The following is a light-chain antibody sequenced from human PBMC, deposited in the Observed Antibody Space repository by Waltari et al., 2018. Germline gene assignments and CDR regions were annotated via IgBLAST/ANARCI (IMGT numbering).Light chain of an antibody. V-gene: IGLV2-14*03. J-gene: IGLJ1*01. CDR3: SSYTSSSTPYV. CDR1: SSDVGGYNY. CDR2: DVS. Sequence: QSALTQPASVSGSPGQSITIACPGTSSDVGGYNYVSCYQHPPGKAPKLMIYDVSNRPSGVSNRFSGSKSGNTASLTISGLQAEDEADYYCSSYTSSSTPYVFGTGTKVTVL.